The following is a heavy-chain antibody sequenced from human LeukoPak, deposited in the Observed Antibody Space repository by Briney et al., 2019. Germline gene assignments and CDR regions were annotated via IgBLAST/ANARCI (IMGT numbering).Heavy chain of an antibody. V-gene: IGHV3-11*01. D-gene: IGHD1-20*01. CDR3: ARRRYNWNAIDY. CDR1: GFTFSDYY. Sequence: GGSLRLSCAASGFTFSDYYMSWIRQAPGKGLEWVSYIGSSGSTLYCADSVKGRSANSRDNAKTSLSQQMNSLRAEDTAVYYCARRRYNWNAIDYWGQGTLVTVSS. CDR2: IGSSGSTL. J-gene: IGHJ4*02.